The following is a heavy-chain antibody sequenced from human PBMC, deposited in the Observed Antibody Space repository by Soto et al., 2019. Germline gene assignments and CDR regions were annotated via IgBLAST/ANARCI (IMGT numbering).Heavy chain of an antibody. Sequence: GGSLRLSCAASGFTFSNYAMSWVRQAPGKGLEWVPAISGGGDSTYYADSVKGRFTISRDNSRYMLYLQMNSLRAEDTAVYYCAKVSNFWSGSFDCWGQGTLVTVSS. CDR2: ISGGGDST. D-gene: IGHD3-3*01. CDR3: AKVSNFWSGSFDC. J-gene: IGHJ4*02. CDR1: GFTFSNYA. V-gene: IGHV3-23*01.